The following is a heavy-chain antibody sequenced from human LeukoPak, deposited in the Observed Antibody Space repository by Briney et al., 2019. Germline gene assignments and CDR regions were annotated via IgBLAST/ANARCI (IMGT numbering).Heavy chain of an antibody. CDR2: ISGSGGST. Sequence: PGGSLRLSCAASGFTFSSYAMSWVRQAPGKELEWVSAISGSGGSTYYADSVKGRFTISRDNSKNTLYLQMNSLRAEDTAVYYCAKGGGWSPAVLFDYWGQGTLVTVSS. CDR3: AKGGGWSPAVLFDY. V-gene: IGHV3-23*01. CDR1: GFTFSSYA. D-gene: IGHD6-19*01. J-gene: IGHJ4*02.